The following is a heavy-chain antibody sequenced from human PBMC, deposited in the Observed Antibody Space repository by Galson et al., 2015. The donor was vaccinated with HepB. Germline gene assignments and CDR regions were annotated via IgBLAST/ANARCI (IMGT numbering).Heavy chain of an antibody. Sequence: PALVKPTQTLTLTCNLSGFSLSTSGVGVGWIRQPPGRALEWLALIYWDDEKRYSPSLQSRISITQDTSKSQVVLTMTNMDPVDTATYYCVHRQGGIRGTYNWFDPWGQGTLVTVSS. CDR1: GFSLSTSGVG. V-gene: IGHV2-5*02. CDR3: VHRQGGIRGTYNWFDP. J-gene: IGHJ5*02. D-gene: IGHD1-7*01. CDR2: IYWDDEK.